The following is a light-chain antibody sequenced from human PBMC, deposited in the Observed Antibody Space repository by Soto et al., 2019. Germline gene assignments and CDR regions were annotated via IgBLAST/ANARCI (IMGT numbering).Light chain of an antibody. J-gene: IGLJ1*01. CDR3: SSYADSDTLYV. CDR1: SSDVGAYNY. Sequence: QSVLTQPASVSGSPGQSITISCTGTSSDVGAYNYVSWYQQHPGKAPKLLIFEVSSRPSGVSNRFSGSKSGSTASLTTSGLQAEDEADYYCSSYADSDTLYVFGTGTKVTVL. V-gene: IGLV2-14*01. CDR2: EVS.